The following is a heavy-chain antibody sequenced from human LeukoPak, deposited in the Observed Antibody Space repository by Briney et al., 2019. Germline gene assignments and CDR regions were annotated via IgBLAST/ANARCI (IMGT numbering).Heavy chain of an antibody. Sequence: QAGGSLRLSCAASGFTFSNYWMSWVRQAPGKGLEWVANIKQDGSENYYVDSVKGRFTISRDNAKNSLYLQMNSLRAEDTAVYYCARSLGYCSGGSCYPFDYWGQGTLVTVSS. J-gene: IGHJ4*02. CDR2: IKQDGSEN. V-gene: IGHV3-7*04. D-gene: IGHD2-15*01. CDR3: ARSLGYCSGGSCYPFDY. CDR1: GFTFSNYW.